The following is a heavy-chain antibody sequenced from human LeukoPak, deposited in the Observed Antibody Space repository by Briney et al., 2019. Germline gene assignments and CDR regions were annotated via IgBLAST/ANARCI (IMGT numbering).Heavy chain of an antibody. CDR1: GFTFSSYA. D-gene: IGHD3-3*01. J-gene: IGHJ6*03. Sequence: GGSLRLSCAASGFTFSSYAMSWVRQAPGKGLEWVSGISSNGASTYYVDSVKGRFTISRDNSKNTLFLQMNSLRAEDTAVYYCAKDKYNFWSGSNYYYMDVWGKGTTVTVSS. CDR2: ISSNGAST. V-gene: IGHV3-23*01. CDR3: AKDKYNFWSGSNYYYMDV.